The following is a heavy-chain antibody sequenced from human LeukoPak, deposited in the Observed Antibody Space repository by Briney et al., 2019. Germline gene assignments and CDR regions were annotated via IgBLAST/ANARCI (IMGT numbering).Heavy chain of an antibody. CDR3: ARLQGSGSFSSFDY. CDR2: ISSSSSYI. Sequence: GGSLRLSCAASGFTFSSYSMNWVRQAPGKGLEWVSSISSSSSYIYYADSVKGRFIISRDNAKNSLYLQMNSLRAEDTAVYYCARLQGSGSFSSFDYWGQGTLVTVSS. D-gene: IGHD3-10*01. V-gene: IGHV3-21*01. J-gene: IGHJ4*02. CDR1: GFTFSSYS.